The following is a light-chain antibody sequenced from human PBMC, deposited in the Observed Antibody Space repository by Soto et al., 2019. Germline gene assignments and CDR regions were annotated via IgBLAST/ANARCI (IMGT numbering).Light chain of an antibody. CDR1: SSNIGAGYD. V-gene: IGLV1-40*01. J-gene: IGLJ1*01. CDR3: QSYDSSLSGSEV. Sequence: QSVLTQPPSVSGAPGQRVTISCTGSSSNIGAGYDVHWYQQLPGTAPKLLMYGNSNRPSGVPDRFSGSKSGTSASLAITGLQAADEADYYCQSYDSSLSGSEVFGTGTKVTVL. CDR2: GNS.